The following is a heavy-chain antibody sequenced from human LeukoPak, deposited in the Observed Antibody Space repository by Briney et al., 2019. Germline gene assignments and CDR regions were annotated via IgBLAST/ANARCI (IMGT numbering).Heavy chain of an antibody. CDR1: GFTFGDYA. V-gene: IGHV3-7*01. D-gene: IGHD4/OR15-4a*01. CDR2: IKQDGIEK. Sequence: GGSLRLSCTASGFTFGDYAMSWVRQAPGKGVEWVANIKQDGIEKYYVDSVKGRFTISRDNAKNSLDLQMNSLRAEDTAVYYCARDTLGEGEDANYAVYYFDYWGQGTPVTVSS. CDR3: ARDTLGEGEDANYAVYYFDY. J-gene: IGHJ4*02.